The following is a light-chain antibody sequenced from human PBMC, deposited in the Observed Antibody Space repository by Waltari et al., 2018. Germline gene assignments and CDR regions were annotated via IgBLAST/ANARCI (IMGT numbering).Light chain of an antibody. CDR3: NSYASSNTRV. J-gene: IGLJ3*02. V-gene: IGLV2-14*03. Sequence: QSALTQPASVSGSPGQPITISCTATSSDVGGSNYVSWYQQHPGKAPKLIIYDVSSRPSGVSNRFSGSKSGNTASLTISGLQAEDEADYYCNSYASSNTRVFGGGTKVTVL. CDR1: SSDVGGSNY. CDR2: DVS.